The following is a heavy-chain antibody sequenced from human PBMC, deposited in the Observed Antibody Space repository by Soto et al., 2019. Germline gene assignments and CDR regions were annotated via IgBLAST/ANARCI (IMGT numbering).Heavy chain of an antibody. CDR2: INHSGST. J-gene: IGHJ4*02. CDR3: ARGQQYREFDY. V-gene: IGHV4-34*01. Sequence: SETLSLTCAVYGGSFSGYYWSWIRQPPGKGLEWIGEINHSGSTNYNPSLKSRVTISVDTSKNQFSLKLSSVTAADTAVYYCARGQQYREFDYWGQGTLVTVSS. D-gene: IGHD4-4*01. CDR1: GGSFSGYY.